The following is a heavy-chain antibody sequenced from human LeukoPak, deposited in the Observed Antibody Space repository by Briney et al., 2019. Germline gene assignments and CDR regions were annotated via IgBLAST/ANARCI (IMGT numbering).Heavy chain of an antibody. CDR3: AKDWAYISSWYGCSTP. V-gene: IGHV3-23*01. D-gene: IGHD6-13*01. Sequence: PGGSLRLSCGAFGFTFSTYAMSWVRQAPGKGLEWVSGISYSGGGTHYADSVKGRFTISRDNSRNTLYLQMHSLRAEDTAVYYCAKDWAYISSWYGCSTPWGQGTLVTVSS. CDR2: ISYSGGGT. J-gene: IGHJ5*02. CDR1: GFTFSTYA.